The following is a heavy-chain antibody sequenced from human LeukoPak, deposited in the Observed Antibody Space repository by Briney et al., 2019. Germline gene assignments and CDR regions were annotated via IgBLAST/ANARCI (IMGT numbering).Heavy chain of an antibody. J-gene: IGHJ4*02. V-gene: IGHV1-46*01. D-gene: IGHD7-27*01. CDR1: GYTFTSYY. Sequence: ASVKVSCKASGYTFTSYYMHWVRQAPGQGLEWMGIINPSGGSTSYAQKFQGRVTMTRDMPTSTVYMELSSLRSDDTAVYYCARGPHWDPHFDYWGQGTLVTVSS. CDR2: INPSGGST. CDR3: ARGPHWDPHFDY.